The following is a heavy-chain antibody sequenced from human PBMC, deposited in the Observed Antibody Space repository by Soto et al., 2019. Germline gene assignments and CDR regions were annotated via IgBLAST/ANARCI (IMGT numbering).Heavy chain of an antibody. V-gene: IGHV3-43*01. Sequence: GGSLRLSCAASGFTFGDYNMHWARQGPGKGLEWVSVISWDGGDTYYADSVKGRFTISRDNSKDSLYLQMNSLRTEDTAVYYCAKDFRRHGYSYGDFDNWGQGTLVTVSS. D-gene: IGHD5-18*01. CDR1: GFTFGDYN. CDR3: AKDFRRHGYSYGDFDN. J-gene: IGHJ4*02. CDR2: ISWDGGDT.